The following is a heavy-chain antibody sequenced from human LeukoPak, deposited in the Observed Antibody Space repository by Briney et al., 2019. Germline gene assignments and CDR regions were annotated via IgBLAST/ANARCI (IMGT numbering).Heavy chain of an antibody. J-gene: IGHJ6*03. D-gene: IGHD4-17*01. Sequence: SETLSLTCTVSGGSISSYYWSWIRQPPGKGLEWIGHIYYSGSTNYNPSLKSRVTISVDTSKNQFSLKLSSVTAADTAVYYCARDKRTVPGYYYMDVWGKGTTVTVSS. CDR2: IYYSGST. CDR1: GGSISSYY. CDR3: ARDKRTVPGYYYMDV. V-gene: IGHV4-59*01.